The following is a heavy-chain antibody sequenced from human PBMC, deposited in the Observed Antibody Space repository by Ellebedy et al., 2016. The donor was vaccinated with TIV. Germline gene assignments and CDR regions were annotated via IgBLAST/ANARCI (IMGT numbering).Heavy chain of an antibody. V-gene: IGHV3-21*01. CDR1: GFTFSSYS. CDR2: ISSSSSYI. CDR3: ARDDGPSKAQVRGVNYYGMDV. J-gene: IGHJ6*02. Sequence: GESLKISCAASGFTFSSYSMNWVRQAPGKGLEWVSSISSSSSYIYYADSVKGRFTISRDNAKNSLYLQMNSLRAEDTAVYYCARDDGPSKAQVRGVNYYGMDVWGQGTTVTVSS. D-gene: IGHD3-10*01.